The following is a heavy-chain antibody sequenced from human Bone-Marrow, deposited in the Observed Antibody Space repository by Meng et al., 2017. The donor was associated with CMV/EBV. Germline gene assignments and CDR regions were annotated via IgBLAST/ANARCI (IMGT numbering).Heavy chain of an antibody. J-gene: IGHJ6*02. CDR1: GFTFSSYG. D-gene: IGHD5-18*01. Sequence: GESLKISCAASGFTFSSYGMHWVRQAPGKGLEWVAFIRYDGSNKYYADSVKGRFTISRDKSKNTLYLQMNSLRAEDTAVYYCAKEDGVDTAMVIAYYYGMDVWGQGTTVTVSS. CDR3: AKEDGVDTAMVIAYYYGMDV. V-gene: IGHV3-30*02. CDR2: IRYDGSNK.